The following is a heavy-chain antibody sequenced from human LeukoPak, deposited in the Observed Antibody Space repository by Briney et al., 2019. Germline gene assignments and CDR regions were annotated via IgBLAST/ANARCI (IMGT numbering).Heavy chain of an antibody. D-gene: IGHD2-15*01. V-gene: IGHV3-30*04. CDR2: ISNDGKDK. CDR3: ARDRDAPAKYYFDY. J-gene: IGHJ4*02. Sequence: GGSLRLSCAASECTFSRYAMHWVRQAPGKGLEWVAVISNDGKDKHYADSVRGRFTFSRDNSRNTLYLQMNGLRAEDTAIYYWARDRDAPAKYYFDYWGQGTLVTVSS. CDR1: ECTFSRYA.